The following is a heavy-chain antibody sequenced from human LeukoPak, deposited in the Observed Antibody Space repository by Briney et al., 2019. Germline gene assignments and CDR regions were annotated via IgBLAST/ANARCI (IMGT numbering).Heavy chain of an antibody. D-gene: IGHD2-8*02. Sequence: PGGSLRLSCAASGSTFSSFAMTWVRQAPGEGLEWVSTVSGSAGRTNYADSVKGRFTISRDNLKNTLYLQMNGLRAEDTAVYYCAKNRGHCVDGVCHNYYYMDVWGRGTTVTVSS. V-gene: IGHV3-23*01. CDR1: GSTFSSFA. CDR3: AKNRGHCVDGVCHNYYYMDV. CDR2: VSGSAGRT. J-gene: IGHJ6*03.